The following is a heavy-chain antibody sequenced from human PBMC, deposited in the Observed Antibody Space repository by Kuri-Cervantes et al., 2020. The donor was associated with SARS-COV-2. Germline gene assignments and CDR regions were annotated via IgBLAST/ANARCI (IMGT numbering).Heavy chain of an antibody. J-gene: IGHJ6*03. CDR1: GGSFSGYY. CDR3: ARDRTVTTLYYYYMDV. Sequence: GPLRLSCAVYGGSFSGYYWSWIRQPPGKGLEWIGEINHSGSTNYNPSLKSRVTISVDTSKNQFSLKLSSVTAADTAVYYCARDRTVTTLYYYYMDVWGKGTTVTVSS. CDR2: INHSGST. V-gene: IGHV4-34*01. D-gene: IGHD4-17*01.